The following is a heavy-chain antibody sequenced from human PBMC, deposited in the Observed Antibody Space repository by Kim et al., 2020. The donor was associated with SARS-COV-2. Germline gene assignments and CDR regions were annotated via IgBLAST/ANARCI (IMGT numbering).Heavy chain of an antibody. V-gene: IGHV3-48*02. Sequence: GGSLRLSCAASGFTFSDYSMNWVRQAPGMGLEWISYISSTGETTYYADSVRGRFTISRDNAQNSLCLQMNSLRDDDTAVFFCARKGSGGMAVWGQGTTVIVSS. CDR2: ISSTGETT. CDR3: ARKGSGGMAV. J-gene: IGHJ6*02. CDR1: GFTFSDYS.